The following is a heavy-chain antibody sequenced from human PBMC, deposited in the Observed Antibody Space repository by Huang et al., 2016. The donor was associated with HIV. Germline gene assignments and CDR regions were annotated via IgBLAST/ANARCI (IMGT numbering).Heavy chain of an antibody. V-gene: IGHV3-23*01. Sequence: EVQLLESGGGLVKPGGALRLSCATSGFPFNSHAMPWVRQAPGKWLEWVASIRGGGDTYYADSVRGRFSISRDSSQNTLYLQMNSLRAEDTAVYFCARDRDYFQYWGQGTLVTVSS. CDR3: ARDRDYFQY. J-gene: IGHJ4*02. D-gene: IGHD3-10*01. CDR1: GFPFNSHA. CDR2: IRGGGDT.